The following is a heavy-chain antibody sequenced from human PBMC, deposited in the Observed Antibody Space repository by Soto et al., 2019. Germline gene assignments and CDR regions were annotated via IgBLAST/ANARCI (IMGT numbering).Heavy chain of an antibody. D-gene: IGHD3-9*01. CDR3: ASVWTDYSGIHY. J-gene: IGHJ4*02. Sequence: GGSLRLSCAASGFTFSNYEMIWVRPAPGKGLEYISYITRRGDTILYADSVKGRFTISRDNARNSLYLQMSSLRTDDTAVYYCASVWTDYSGIHYCGQGTLVTVSS. CDR2: ITRRGDTI. V-gene: IGHV3-48*03. CDR1: GFTFSNYE.